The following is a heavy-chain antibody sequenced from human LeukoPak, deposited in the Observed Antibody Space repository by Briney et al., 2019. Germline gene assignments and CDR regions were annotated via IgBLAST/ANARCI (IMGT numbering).Heavy chain of an antibody. CDR2: FDPEDGET. J-gene: IGHJ6*03. V-gene: IGHV1-24*01. Sequence: GASVKVSCKVSGYTLTELSMHWVRQAPGKGLEWMGGFDPEDGETIYAQKFQGRVTMTEDTSTDTAYMELSSLRSEDTAVYYCATIGVLRFLEWLPYYYYYMDVWGKGTTVTVSS. CDR3: ATIGVLRFLEWLPYYYYYMDV. CDR1: GYTLTELS. D-gene: IGHD3-3*01.